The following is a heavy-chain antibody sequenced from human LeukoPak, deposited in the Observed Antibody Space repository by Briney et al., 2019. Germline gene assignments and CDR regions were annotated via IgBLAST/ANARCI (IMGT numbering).Heavy chain of an antibody. D-gene: IGHD2-2*01. CDR3: ARGYGSSATCRHFDY. J-gene: IGHJ4*02. CDR2: ISVYNGNT. Sequence: GASVKVSCKASGYAFTNYAISWVRQAPGQGLEWMGWISVYNGNTNYAQKLQGRVAMTADTSTTTAYMELRSLRSDDTAVYYCARGYGSSATCRHFDYWGQGALVTVSS. V-gene: IGHV1-18*01. CDR1: GYAFTNYA.